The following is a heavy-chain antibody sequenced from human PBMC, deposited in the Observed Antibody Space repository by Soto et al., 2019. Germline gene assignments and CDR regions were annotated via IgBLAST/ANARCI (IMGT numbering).Heavy chain of an antibody. V-gene: IGHV1-69*01. CDR2: IMPIFDTA. CDR3: ASHVIGVVAPPLYGMDV. Sequence: QVQLVQSGTEVKKPGSSVKVSCKASGGTLSSHAISWVRQAPGQGLEWMGAIMPIFDTANHAQKFQGRVTITADEYTSTAYMELSSLRSEDTAVYYCASHVIGVVAPPLYGMDVWGQGTTVTVSS. CDR1: GGTLSSHA. J-gene: IGHJ6*02. D-gene: IGHD3-16*01.